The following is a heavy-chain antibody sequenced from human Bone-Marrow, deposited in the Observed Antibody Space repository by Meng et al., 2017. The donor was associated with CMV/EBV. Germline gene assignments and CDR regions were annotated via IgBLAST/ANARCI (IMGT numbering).Heavy chain of an antibody. J-gene: IGHJ4*02. CDR3: AKARSRTS. V-gene: IGHV3-30*02. CDR1: GFTFSSYG. Sequence: GESLKISCAASGFTFSSYGMHWVRQAPGKGLEWVAFIRYDGSNKYYADSVKGRFTISRDNSKNTLYLQMNSLRAEDTAVYYGAKARSRTSWGQGTLVTVSS. D-gene: IGHD2-2*01. CDR2: IRYDGSNK.